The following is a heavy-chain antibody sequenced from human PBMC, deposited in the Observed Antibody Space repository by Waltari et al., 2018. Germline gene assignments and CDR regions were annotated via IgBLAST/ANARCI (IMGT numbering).Heavy chain of an antibody. D-gene: IGHD1-26*01. J-gene: IGHJ5*02. CDR1: GFTFSSYD. V-gene: IGHV3-23*01. Sequence: EVQLLESGGGLEQPGGSLRLSCVASGFTFSSYDMSWVRQAPGKGLEWGSVAGVRGGNTYYADSVKGRFTISRDDSKNTLYLQMNSLRVEDTAVYYCAKGPATRTNWFDPWGQGTLVTVSS. CDR3: AKGPATRTNWFDP. CDR2: AGVRGGNT.